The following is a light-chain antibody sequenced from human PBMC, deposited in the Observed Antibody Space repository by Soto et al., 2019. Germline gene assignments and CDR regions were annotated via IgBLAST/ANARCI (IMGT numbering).Light chain of an antibody. CDR3: SSYGGSNTVV. Sequence: QSALTQPPSASGSPGQSVTISCTGSSSDVGGYNYVSWYQQHPGKAPKLMIYEFSKRPSGVPDRLSGSKSGNTASLTVSGLQAEDEADYYCSSYGGSNTVVFGGGTKVTVL. CDR1: SSDVGGYNY. V-gene: IGLV2-8*01. CDR2: EFS. J-gene: IGLJ2*01.